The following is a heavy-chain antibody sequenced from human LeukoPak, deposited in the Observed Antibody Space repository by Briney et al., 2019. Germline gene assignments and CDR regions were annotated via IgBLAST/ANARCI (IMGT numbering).Heavy chain of an antibody. D-gene: IGHD4-17*01. CDR2: IYYSGST. V-gene: IGHV4-30-4*01. J-gene: IGHJ4*02. Sequence: PSQTLSLTCTVSGGSISSGDYYWSWIRQPPGKGLEWIGYIYYSGSTYYNPSLKSRVTISVDTSKNQFSLKLSSVTAADTAVYYCARAPLYGDSLFDYWGQGTLVTVSS. CDR3: ARAPLYGDSLFDY. CDR1: GGSISSGDYY.